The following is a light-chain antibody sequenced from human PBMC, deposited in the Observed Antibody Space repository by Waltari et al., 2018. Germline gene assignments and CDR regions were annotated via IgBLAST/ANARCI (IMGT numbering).Light chain of an antibody. CDR3: QQYNNWPLT. V-gene: IGKV3-15*01. CDR1: QSVSSD. Sequence: ETVMTQSPPTLSVSPGERAPLPCRASQSVSSDLAWYQQKPGQAPRLLIYGASTRATGIPGRFSGSGSGTEFTLTISSLQSEDFAVYYCQQYNNWPLTFGGGTKVEI. J-gene: IGKJ4*01. CDR2: GAS.